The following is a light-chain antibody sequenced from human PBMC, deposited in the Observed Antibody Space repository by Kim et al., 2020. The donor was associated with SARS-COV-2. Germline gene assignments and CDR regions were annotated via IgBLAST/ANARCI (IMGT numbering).Light chain of an antibody. CDR1: QDISTR. CDR3: QQANSFPPWT. CDR2: GAS. J-gene: IGKJ1*01. V-gene: IGKV1-12*01. Sequence: SVGDRVTITCRASQDISTRLGWYQQKPGKAPKLLIYGASSLQSGVPSRFSGSGSGTDFTLTIARLQAADSATYYCQQANSFPPWTFGLGTKVDIK.